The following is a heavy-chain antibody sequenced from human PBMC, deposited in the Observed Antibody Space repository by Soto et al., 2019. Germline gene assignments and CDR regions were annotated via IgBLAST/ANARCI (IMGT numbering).Heavy chain of an antibody. Sequence: QVQLQQSGPGLVKPSQTLSLTCAISGDSVSSNSAAWNWIRQSPSRGLEWLGRTYYRSKWYNDYAVSVKSRITINPDTSKNQFSLQLNSVTPEDTALYYCARDLIGIRDYDYIWGSYRPFDYWGQGTLVTVSS. J-gene: IGHJ4*02. V-gene: IGHV6-1*01. CDR1: GDSVSSNSAA. D-gene: IGHD3-16*02. CDR3: ARDLIGIRDYDYIWGSYRPFDY. CDR2: TYYRSKWYN.